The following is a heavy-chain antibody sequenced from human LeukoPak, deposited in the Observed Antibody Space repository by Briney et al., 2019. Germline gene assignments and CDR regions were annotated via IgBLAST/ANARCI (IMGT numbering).Heavy chain of an antibody. D-gene: IGHD6-13*01. CDR1: GFTFSSYA. Sequence: GSLRLSCAASGFTFSSYAMSWIRQPPGKGLEWIGYIYYSGSTNYNPSLKSRVTISVDTSKNQFSLKLSSVTAADTAVCYCARAGHIAAAGTFDYWGQGTLVTVSS. V-gene: IGHV4-59*01. J-gene: IGHJ4*02. CDR3: ARAGHIAAAGTFDY. CDR2: IYYSGST.